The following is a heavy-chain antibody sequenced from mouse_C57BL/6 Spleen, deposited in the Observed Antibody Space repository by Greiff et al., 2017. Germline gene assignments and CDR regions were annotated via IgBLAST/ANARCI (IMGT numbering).Heavy chain of an antibody. CDR2: IYPSDSET. J-gene: IGHJ1*03. CDR3: ARGDHTDFDV. CDR1: GYTFTSYW. V-gene: IGHV1-61*01. Sequence: QVHVKQPGAELVRPGSSVKLSCKASGYTFTSYWMDWVKQRPGQGLEWIGNIYPSDSETHYNQKFKDKATLTVDKSSSTAYMQLSSLTSEDSAVYYCARGDHTDFDVWGTGTTVTVSS.